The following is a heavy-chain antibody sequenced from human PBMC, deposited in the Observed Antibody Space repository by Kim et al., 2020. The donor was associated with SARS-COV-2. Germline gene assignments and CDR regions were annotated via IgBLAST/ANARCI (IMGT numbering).Heavy chain of an antibody. CDR3: AKDIYSSSWYGWFDP. J-gene: IGHJ5*02. D-gene: IGHD6-13*01. V-gene: IGHV3-9*01. CDR1: GFTFGDYA. Sequence: GGSLRLSCAASGFTFGDYAMHWVRQAPGKGLEWVSGISWNSGSIGYADSVKGRFTISRDNAKNSLYLQMNSLRAEDTALYYCAKDIYSSSWYGWFDPWGQGTLVTVSS. CDR2: ISWNSGSI.